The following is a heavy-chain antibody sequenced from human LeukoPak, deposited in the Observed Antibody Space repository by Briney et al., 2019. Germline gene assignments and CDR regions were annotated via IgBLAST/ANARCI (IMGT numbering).Heavy chain of an antibody. J-gene: IGHJ3*02. CDR2: FRARDDTT. V-gene: IGHV3-23*01. CDR3: AKSLRAAAGTGAFDI. CDR1: GFTFSNYD. D-gene: IGHD6-13*01. Sequence: PGGSLRLSCAASGFTFSNYDMSWVRQAPGRGLEWVSSFRARDDTTYYADSVKGRFTISRDNSKNTLYLQMNSLRVEDTAVYYCAKSLRAAAGTGAFDIWGQGTMVTVSS.